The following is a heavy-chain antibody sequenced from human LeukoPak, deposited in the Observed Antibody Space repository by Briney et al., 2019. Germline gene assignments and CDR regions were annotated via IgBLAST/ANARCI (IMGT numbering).Heavy chain of an antibody. Sequence: SETLSLTCSVSRDSITTSIYYRGWIRQPPGKGLEWIGSIYYSGSTYYNPSLKSRVTISGDTSKNQFFLRLSSVTAADTAFYFCAEGIRGLEYFDNWGQGILVTVSS. J-gene: IGHJ4*02. CDR3: AEGIRGLEYFDN. CDR2: IYYSGST. D-gene: IGHD4-17*01. CDR1: RDSITTSIYY. V-gene: IGHV4-39*01.